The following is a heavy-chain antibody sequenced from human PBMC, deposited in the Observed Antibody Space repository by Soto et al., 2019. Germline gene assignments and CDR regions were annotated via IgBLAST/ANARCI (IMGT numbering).Heavy chain of an antibody. V-gene: IGHV1-2*04. CDR3: ARWVSSSWSKGIYGMDV. J-gene: IGHJ6*02. CDR1: GYTFTGYY. Sequence: ASVKVSCKASGYTFTGYYMHWVRQAPGQGLEWMGWINPNSGGTNYAQKFQGWVTMTRDTSISTAYMELSRLRSDVTAVYYCARWVSSSWSKGIYGMDVWGQGTTVTVSS. D-gene: IGHD6-13*01. CDR2: INPNSGGT.